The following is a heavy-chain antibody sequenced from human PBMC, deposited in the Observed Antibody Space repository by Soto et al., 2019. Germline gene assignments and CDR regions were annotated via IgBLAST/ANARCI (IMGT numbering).Heavy chain of an antibody. CDR2: IIPILDVA. V-gene: IGHV1-69*02. CDR1: GGDFLSYT. Sequence: QLVQSGAEVKKPGSSVKVSCKASGGDFLSYTISWVRQAPGQGPEWMGTIIPILDVAKNAQKFQGRVAITADKATCTVYMELRNLRSDDTAVYYCAQMWFGELWHGMDVWGQGTTITVSS. J-gene: IGHJ6*02. D-gene: IGHD3-10*01. CDR3: AQMWFGELWHGMDV.